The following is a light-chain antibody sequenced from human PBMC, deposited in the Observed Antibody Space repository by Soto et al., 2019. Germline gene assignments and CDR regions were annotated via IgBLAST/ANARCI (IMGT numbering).Light chain of an antibody. CDR1: SSDVGGYNY. CDR2: EVS. Sequence: QSVLTQPASVSGSPGQSITISCTGTSSDVGGYNYVSWYQQHPGKAPKLMIYEVSNRPSGVSNRFSGSKSGNTASLTISGLQAEDEADYYCCSYAGSYTFVFAPGTKLTVL. CDR3: CSYAGSYTFV. V-gene: IGLV2-14*01. J-gene: IGLJ1*01.